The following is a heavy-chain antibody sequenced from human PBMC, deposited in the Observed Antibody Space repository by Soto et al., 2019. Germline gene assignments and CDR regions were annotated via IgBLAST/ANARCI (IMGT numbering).Heavy chain of an antibody. CDR3: VREDVAMATNDY. D-gene: IGHD5-12*01. J-gene: IGHJ4*02. CDR1: GFTFSSYW. V-gene: IGHV3-74*01. Sequence: EVQLVESGGDLVQPGGSLRLSCAASGFTFSSYWMHWVRQAPGRGLVWVSHINDDGSSTSYADSVKGRFTISRDNAKNTLYLQMKSLRAEDTAVYYCVREDVAMATNDYWGQGTLVTVSS. CDR2: INDDGSST.